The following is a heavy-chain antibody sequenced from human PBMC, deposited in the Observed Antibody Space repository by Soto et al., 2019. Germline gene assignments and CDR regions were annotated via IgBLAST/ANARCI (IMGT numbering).Heavy chain of an antibody. Sequence: GGPLRLSCAASGFTFSSYAMSWVRQAPGKGLEWVSAVSGSGSSTYYADSVKGRFTISRDNSKNPLYLQMNSLRAEDTAVYYCARRSPSWAFDIWGQGTMVTVSS. V-gene: IGHV3-23*01. D-gene: IGHD2-15*01. J-gene: IGHJ3*02. CDR1: GFTFSSYA. CDR2: VSGSGSST. CDR3: ARRSPSWAFDI.